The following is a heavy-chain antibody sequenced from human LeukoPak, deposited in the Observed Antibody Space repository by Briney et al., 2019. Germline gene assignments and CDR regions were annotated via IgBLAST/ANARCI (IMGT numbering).Heavy chain of an antibody. Sequence: SETLSLTCTVSGDSITMYYRTWIRQPPGKGLEWIGYVDHTGSTNFNPSLNGRVSISRDTSKNLFSLRLRSVTAADTAVYFCARGRVSSSTWYSTYYYYFYMDVWGKGTTVTVSS. D-gene: IGHD1-1*01. V-gene: IGHV4-59*01. J-gene: IGHJ6*03. CDR1: GDSITMYY. CDR2: VDHTGST. CDR3: ARGRVSSSTWYSTYYYYFYMDV.